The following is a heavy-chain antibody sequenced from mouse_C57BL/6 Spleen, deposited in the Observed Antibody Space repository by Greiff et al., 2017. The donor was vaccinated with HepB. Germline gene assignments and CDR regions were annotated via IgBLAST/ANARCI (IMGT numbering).Heavy chain of an antibody. V-gene: IGHV1-62-2*01. Sequence: VQLQESGAELVKPGASVKLSCKASGYTFTEYTIHWVKQRSGQGLEWIGWFYPGSGSIKYNEKFKDKATLTADKSSSTVYMELSRLTSEYSAVYFCARHGDYYSRRGYAMDYWGQGTSVTVSS. CDR3: ARHGDYYSRRGYAMDY. J-gene: IGHJ4*01. D-gene: IGHD1-1*01. CDR1: GYTFTEYT. CDR2: FYPGSGSI.